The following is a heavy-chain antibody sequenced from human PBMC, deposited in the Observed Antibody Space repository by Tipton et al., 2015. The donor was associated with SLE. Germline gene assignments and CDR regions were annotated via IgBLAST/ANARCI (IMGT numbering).Heavy chain of an antibody. J-gene: IGHJ6*03. CDR3: ARAKGVDFWSGYGDYYYYYMDV. CDR2: INHSGST. D-gene: IGHD3-3*01. V-gene: IGHV4-34*01. Sequence: TLSLTCAVYGGSFSGYYWSWIRQPPGKGLEWIGEINHSGSTNYNPSLKSRVTTSVDTSKNQFSLKLSSVTAADTAVYYCARAKGVDFWSGYGDYYYYYMDVWGKGTTVTVSS. CDR1: GGSFSGYY.